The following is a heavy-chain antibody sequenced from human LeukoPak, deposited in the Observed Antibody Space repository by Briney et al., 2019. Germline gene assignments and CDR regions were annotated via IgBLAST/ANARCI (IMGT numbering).Heavy chain of an antibody. D-gene: IGHD2-15*01. V-gene: IGHV3-23*01. Sequence: GGSLRLSCAASGFTFSSYAMTWVRQAPGKGLEWVSAISGSGVSTYYADSVKGRSTISRDNSKNTLYLQMNSLRAGDTAVYYCARGYCSGGSCYSGVLYGMDVWGQGTTVTVSS. CDR3: ARGYCSGGSCYSGVLYGMDV. J-gene: IGHJ6*02. CDR2: ISGSGVST. CDR1: GFTFSSYA.